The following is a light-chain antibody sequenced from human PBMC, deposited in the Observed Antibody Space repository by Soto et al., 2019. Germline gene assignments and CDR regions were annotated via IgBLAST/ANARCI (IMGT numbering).Light chain of an antibody. Sequence: EIGMTQSPATLSVSPGERATLSCRASQSVSSNLAWYQQKPGQAPRLLIYGASTRATGIPARFSGSGSGTEFTLTISSLQSEDFAVYYCQQYNKWYAFGQGTKLEIK. V-gene: IGKV3-15*01. CDR3: QQYNKWYA. CDR2: GAS. CDR1: QSVSSN. J-gene: IGKJ2*01.